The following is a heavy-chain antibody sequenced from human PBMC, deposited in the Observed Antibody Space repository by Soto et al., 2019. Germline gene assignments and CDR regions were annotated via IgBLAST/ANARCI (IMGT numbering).Heavy chain of an antibody. CDR3: ARGLFSESSYSGGWYYFDN. J-gene: IGHJ4*02. Sequence: SETLSLTCTVSGGSISSYYWSWIRQPPGKGLEWIGYIYYSGSTYYNPSLRSRVTISVDTSKNQFSLKLSSVTAADTAVYYCARGLFSESSYSGGWYYFDNWSQGSLVTVSS. D-gene: IGHD1-26*01. V-gene: IGHV4-59*08. CDR2: IYYSGST. CDR1: GGSISSYY.